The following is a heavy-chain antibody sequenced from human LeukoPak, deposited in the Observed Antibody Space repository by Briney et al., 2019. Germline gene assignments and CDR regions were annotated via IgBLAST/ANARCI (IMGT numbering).Heavy chain of an antibody. Sequence: GGSLRLSCAASGFTFSSYAMSWVRQAPGKGLEWVSAISGSGGSTHYADSVKARFTISRDNSKNTLYLQMNSLRAEDTAVYYCAKDRWEETYYGSGSYWDYWGQGTLVTVSS. CDR3: AKDRWEETYYGSGSYWDY. CDR1: GFTFSSYA. D-gene: IGHD3-10*01. V-gene: IGHV3-23*01. J-gene: IGHJ4*02. CDR2: ISGSGGST.